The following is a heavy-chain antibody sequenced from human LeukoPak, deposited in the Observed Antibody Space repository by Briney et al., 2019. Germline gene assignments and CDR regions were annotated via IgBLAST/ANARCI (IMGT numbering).Heavy chain of an antibody. CDR1: RFTFSDYS. V-gene: IGHV3-21*01. CDR2: ISSGSVYI. D-gene: IGHD5-18*01. J-gene: IGHJ4*02. CDR3: ARTLQLWFFADY. Sequence: GGSLRLSCAASRFTFSDYSMNWVRQAPGKGLQWVASISSGSVYIYYADSVKGRFTISRDNSKNTLYLQMNSLRAEDTAVYYCARTLQLWFFADYWGQGTLVTVSS.